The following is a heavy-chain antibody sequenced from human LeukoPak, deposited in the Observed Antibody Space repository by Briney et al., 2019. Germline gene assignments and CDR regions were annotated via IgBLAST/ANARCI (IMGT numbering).Heavy chain of an antibody. D-gene: IGHD2-2*01. J-gene: IGHJ5*02. CDR2: ISGSGGST. CDR3: AKDLPPFIVVVPAAMEGWFDP. V-gene: IGHV3-23*01. Sequence: PGRSLRLSCAASGFTFSSYAMHWVRQAPGKGLEWVSAISGSGGSTYYADSVKGRFTISRDNPKNTLYLQMNSLRAEDTAVYYCAKDLPPFIVVVPAAMEGWFDPWGQGTLVTVSS. CDR1: GFTFSSYA.